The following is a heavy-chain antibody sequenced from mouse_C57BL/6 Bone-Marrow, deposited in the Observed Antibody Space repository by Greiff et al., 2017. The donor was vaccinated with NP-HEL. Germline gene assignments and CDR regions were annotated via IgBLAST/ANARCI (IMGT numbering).Heavy chain of an antibody. D-gene: IGHD2-4*01. Sequence: VQLQQSGPVLVKPGASVKMSCKASGYTFTDYYMNWVKQSHGKSLEWIGVINPYNGGTSYNQKFKGKATLTADKSSSTAYMQLSSLTSEDSAVYFCARGGIYYDYAWFAYWGQGTLVTVSA. V-gene: IGHV1-19*01. CDR3: ARGGIYYDYAWFAY. CDR1: GYTFTDYY. J-gene: IGHJ3*01. CDR2: INPYNGGT.